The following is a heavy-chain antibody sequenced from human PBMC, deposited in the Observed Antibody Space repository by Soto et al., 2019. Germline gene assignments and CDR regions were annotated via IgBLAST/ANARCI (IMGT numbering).Heavy chain of an antibody. CDR2: ISAYNGNT. Sequence: QVQLVQSGAEVKKPGASVKVSCKASGYTFTNFGISWVRQAPGQGLEWMGWISAYNGNTNYAQNFQGRVTMTTDTASSTGCRERRRVRAEDSGAYDCGRGGTPIDYWGQGTLVTVSS. J-gene: IGHJ4*02. D-gene: IGHD3-16*01. CDR3: GRGGTPIDY. CDR1: GYTFTNFG. V-gene: IGHV1-18*01.